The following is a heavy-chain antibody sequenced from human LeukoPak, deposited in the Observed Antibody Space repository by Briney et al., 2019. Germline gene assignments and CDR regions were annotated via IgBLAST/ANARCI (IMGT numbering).Heavy chain of an antibody. J-gene: IGHJ5*02. CDR1: GYTFTTYD. CDR3: ARGPNKSDGGNSGSAWFDP. CDR2: MNPNSGNT. V-gene: IGHV1-8*01. Sequence: GASVKVSCKASGYTFTTYDINWVRQATGQGLEWMGWMNPNSGNTGYAQKFQGRVTMTRNTSISTAYMELSSLRSEDTAVYYCARGPNKSDGGNSGSAWFDPWGQGTLVTVPS. D-gene: IGHD4-23*01.